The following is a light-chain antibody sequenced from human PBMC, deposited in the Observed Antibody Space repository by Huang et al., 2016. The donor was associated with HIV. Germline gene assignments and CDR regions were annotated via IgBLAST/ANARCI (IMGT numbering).Light chain of an antibody. V-gene: IGKV1-NL1*01. CDR2: AAS. J-gene: IGKJ5*01. CDR1: QGISNS. Sequence: DIQMTQSPSSLSASVGDRVTITCRASQGISNSLAWYQQKPGKAPKLLLYAASRLKSGVPSRFSSSGSGTDYTLTISSLQPEDFATYYCQQYYSTPPITCGQGTRLEIK. CDR3: QQYYSTPPIT.